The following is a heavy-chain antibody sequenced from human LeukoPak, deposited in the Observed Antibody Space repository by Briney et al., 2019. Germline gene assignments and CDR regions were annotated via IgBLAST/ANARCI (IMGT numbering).Heavy chain of an antibody. V-gene: IGHV4-59*01. D-gene: IGHD5-18*01. CDR1: GGSMSSYY. Sequence: SETLSPTCTVSGGSMSSYYWSWIRQPPGKGLEWIGYIYYSGSTNYNPSLKSRVTISVDTSKDQFSLKLSSVTAADTAVYYCAREGNTYGSNWFDPWGQGTLVTVSS. J-gene: IGHJ5*02. CDR2: IYYSGST. CDR3: AREGNTYGSNWFDP.